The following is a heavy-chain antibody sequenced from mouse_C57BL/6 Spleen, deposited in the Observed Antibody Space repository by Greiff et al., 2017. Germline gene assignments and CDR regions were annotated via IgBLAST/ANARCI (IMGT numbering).Heavy chain of an antibody. CDR1: GYTFTDYY. CDR2: INPYNGGT. J-gene: IGHJ4*01. Sequence: EVQLQQSGPVLVKPGASVKMSCKASGYTFTDYYMNWVKQSHGKSLEWIGVINPYNGGTSYNQKFKGKATLTVDKSSSTAYMELNSLTSEDSAVYYCARRIPNHPGNAMDYWGQGTSVTVSS. V-gene: IGHV1-19*01. CDR3: ARRIPNHPGNAMDY. D-gene: IGHD5-1-1*01.